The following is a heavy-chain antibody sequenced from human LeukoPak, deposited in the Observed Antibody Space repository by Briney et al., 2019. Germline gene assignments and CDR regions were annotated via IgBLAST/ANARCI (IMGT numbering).Heavy chain of an antibody. CDR3: ARDLFLYSSSWSIDY. D-gene: IGHD6-13*01. CDR2: INPNSGGT. CDR1: GYTFTGYY. J-gene: IGHJ4*02. V-gene: IGHV1-2*02. Sequence: GASVKVPCKASGYTFTGYYMHWVRQAPGQGLEWMGWINPNSGGTNYAQKFQGRVTMTRDTSISTAYMELSRLRSDDTAVYYCARDLFLYSSSWSIDYWGQGTLVTVSS.